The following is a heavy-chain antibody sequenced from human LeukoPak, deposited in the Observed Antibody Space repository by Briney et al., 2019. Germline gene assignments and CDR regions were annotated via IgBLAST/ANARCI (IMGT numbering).Heavy chain of an antibody. CDR2: IYYSGST. D-gene: IGHD3-22*01. J-gene: IGHJ5*02. CDR1: GGSISSSSYY. V-gene: IGHV4-39*07. CDR3: ARERNYYDSRGYYYSWWFDP. Sequence: PSETLSLTCTVSGGSISSSSYYWGWIRQPPGKGLEWIGSIYYSGSTYYNPSLKSRVTISVDTSKNQFSLKLSSVTAADTAVYYCARERNYYDSRGYYYSWWFDPWGQGTLVTVSS.